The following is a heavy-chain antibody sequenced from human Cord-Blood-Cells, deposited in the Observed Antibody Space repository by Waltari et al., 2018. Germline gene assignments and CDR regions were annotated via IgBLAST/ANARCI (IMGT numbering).Heavy chain of an antibody. V-gene: IGHV3-48*02. CDR3: ARDSGYCSGGSCYYDAFDI. CDR1: GFSVSSYR. J-gene: IGHJ3*02. Sequence: VQLVESGAGLVQLGGSLRLSCPVSGFSVSSYRMNLVPQATGKGLEWVAYISSSSSTIYYADSVKGRVTISRDNAKNSLYLQMNSLRDEDTAVYYCARDSGYCSGGSCYYDAFDIWGQGTMVTVSS. D-gene: IGHD2-15*01. CDR2: ISSSSSTI.